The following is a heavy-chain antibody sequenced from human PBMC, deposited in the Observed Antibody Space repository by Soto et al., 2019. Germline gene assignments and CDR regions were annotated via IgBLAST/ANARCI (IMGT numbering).Heavy chain of an antibody. D-gene: IGHD6-6*01. CDR3: ARSDVIAARTFDY. CDR1: GGSISSGDYY. V-gene: IGHV4-30-4*01. Sequence: QVQLQESGPGLVKPSQTLSLTCTVSGGSISSGDYYWSWIRQPPGKGLEWIGYIYYSGSTYYNPSLKSRVXXSXDXXKNQFSLKLSSVTAADTAVYYCARSDVIAARTFDYWGQGTLVTVSS. J-gene: IGHJ4*02. CDR2: IYYSGST.